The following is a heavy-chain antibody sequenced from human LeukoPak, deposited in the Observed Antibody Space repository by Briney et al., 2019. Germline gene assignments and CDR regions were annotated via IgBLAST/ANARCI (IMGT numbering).Heavy chain of an antibody. V-gene: IGHV1-2*02. Sequence: GASVKVSCKASGYTFTSYDINWVRQAPGQGLEWMGWMSPKSGGTNSVQKFQGRVTMTRDTSISTAYMEMSNLTSDDTAVYYCARAVPEQELVRGAFDYWGQGILVTVSS. CDR3: ARAVPEQELVRGAFDY. CDR2: MSPKSGGT. CDR1: GYTFTSYD. J-gene: IGHJ4*02. D-gene: IGHD6-13*01.